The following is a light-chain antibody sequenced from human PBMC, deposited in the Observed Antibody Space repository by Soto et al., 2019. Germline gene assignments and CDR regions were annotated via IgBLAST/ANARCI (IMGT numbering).Light chain of an antibody. J-gene: IGKJ1*01. CDR2: GAS. CDR1: QSVSSSY. Sequence: EIVLTQSPGTLSLSPGERATLSCRASQSVSSSYLAWYQQKPGQAPRLLIYGASSRATGISDRFSGSGSGTDFTLTISRLEPEDFAVYYCQQYGSSPRRTFGQGTKVDIK. CDR3: QQYGSSPRRT. V-gene: IGKV3-20*01.